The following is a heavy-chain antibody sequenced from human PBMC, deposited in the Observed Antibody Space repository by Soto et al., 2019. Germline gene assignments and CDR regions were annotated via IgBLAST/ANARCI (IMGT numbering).Heavy chain of an antibody. Sequence: GGSLRLSCAAAGLTFSSYAMSLVRQKPGKGPEWVSAISGSGGSTYYADSVKGRFTISRDNSKNTLYLQMNSLRAEDTAVYYCAKGSRAAAGYNWFDPWGQGTLVTV. J-gene: IGHJ5*02. CDR1: GLTFSSYA. CDR3: AKGSRAAAGYNWFDP. V-gene: IGHV3-23*01. CDR2: ISGSGGST. D-gene: IGHD6-13*01.